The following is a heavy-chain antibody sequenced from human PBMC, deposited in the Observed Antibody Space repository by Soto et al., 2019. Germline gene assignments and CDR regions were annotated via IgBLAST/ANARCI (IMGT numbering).Heavy chain of an antibody. CDR2: IYYSGST. CDR1: GGSISSDGYY. J-gene: IGHJ4*02. Sequence: SETLSLTCTVSGGSISSDGYYWSWIRQHPGKGLEWIGYIYYSGSTFYNPSLKSRVSISRTTSKNQFSLKLTSVTAADTAVYYCARSIQYESTGASDYWGKGTLVTVSS. D-gene: IGHD3-22*01. V-gene: IGHV4-31*03. CDR3: ARSIQYESTGASDY.